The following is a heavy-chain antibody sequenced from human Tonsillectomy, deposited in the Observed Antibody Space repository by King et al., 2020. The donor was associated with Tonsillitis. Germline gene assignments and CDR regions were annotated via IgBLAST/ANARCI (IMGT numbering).Heavy chain of an antibody. CDR1: GFTFSSYG. V-gene: IGHV3-30*18. Sequence: VQLVESGGGVVQPGRSLRLSCAASGFTFSSYGMHWVRQAPGKGLEWVAVISYDGSNKYYADSVKGRFTISRDNSKNTLYLQMNSLRAEDTAVYYCAKDVYGSGSYGVLYYYYGMDVWGPGTTVTVSS. J-gene: IGHJ6*02. CDR2: ISYDGSNK. CDR3: AKDVYGSGSYGVLYYYYGMDV. D-gene: IGHD3-10*01.